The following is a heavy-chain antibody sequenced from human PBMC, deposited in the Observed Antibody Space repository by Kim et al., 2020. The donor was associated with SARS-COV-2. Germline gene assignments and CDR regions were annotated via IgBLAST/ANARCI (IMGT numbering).Heavy chain of an antibody. J-gene: IGHJ5*02. V-gene: IGHV3-33*01. CDR1: GFTFSSYG. CDR2: IWYDGSNK. Sequence: GGSLRLSCAASGFTFSSYGMHWVRQAPGKGLEWVAVIWYDGSNKYYADSVKGRFTISRDNSKNTLYLQMNSLRAEDTAVYYCARGGGGVPAAILALDPWGQGTLVTVSS. CDR3: ARGGGGVPAAILALDP. D-gene: IGHD2-2*02.